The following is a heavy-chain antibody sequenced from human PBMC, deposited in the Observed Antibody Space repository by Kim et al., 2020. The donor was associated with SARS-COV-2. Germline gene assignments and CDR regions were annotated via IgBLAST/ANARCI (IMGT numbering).Heavy chain of an antibody. J-gene: IGHJ4*02. V-gene: IGHV4-4*02. D-gene: IGHD6-13*01. CDR3: ATNSWYRFDY. Sequence: GSTNYNPSLKSRVSISVDMSKNQFSLNLSSVTAADTAVYYCATNSWYRFDYWGQGALVRVSA. CDR2: GST.